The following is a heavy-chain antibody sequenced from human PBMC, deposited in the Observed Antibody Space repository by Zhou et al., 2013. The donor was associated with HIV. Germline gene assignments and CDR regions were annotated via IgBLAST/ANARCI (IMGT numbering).Heavy chain of an antibody. J-gene: IGHJ4*02. CDR3: TRATSGWIGGAFYFDF. Sequence: QVQLVQSGAEVKKPGSSVKVSCKASGGTFSSYAISWVRQAPGQGLEWMGGIIPIFGFVNAARRFQGRIAITSDESTRTAHMDLSNLRSDDTAVYYCTRATSGWIGGAFYFDFWGQGTQVTVSS. D-gene: IGHD6-25*01. CDR2: IIPIFGFV. CDR1: GGTFSSYA. V-gene: IGHV1-69*05.